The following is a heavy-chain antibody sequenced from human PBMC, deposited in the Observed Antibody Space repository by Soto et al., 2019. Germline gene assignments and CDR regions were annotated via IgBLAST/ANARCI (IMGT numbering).Heavy chain of an antibody. J-gene: IGHJ4*02. CDR1: GVTFSSYA. Sequence: PGGSLRLSCAASGVTFSSYAMGWVRQGPGKGLEWGAVVSIGGSTHYADSVRGRFTIARDNSKNTLSLQMNSLTAEDTAVYFCAKRRGAGGHFDYWGQGALVTVSS. CDR3: AKRRGAGGHFDY. V-gene: IGHV3-23*01. D-gene: IGHD2-15*01. CDR2: VSIGGST.